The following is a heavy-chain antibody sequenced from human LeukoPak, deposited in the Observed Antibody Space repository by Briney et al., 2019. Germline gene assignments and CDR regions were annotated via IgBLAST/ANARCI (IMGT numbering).Heavy chain of an antibody. CDR2: MSYDGSDK. J-gene: IGHJ4*02. CDR1: GFTFSSYG. V-gene: IGHV3-30*03. CDR3: ASWKYSSSSSGAY. D-gene: IGHD6-6*01. Sequence: GGSLRLSCAASGFTFSSYGMHWVRQAPGKGLEWVAVMSYDGSDKYYADSVKGRFTISRGNSKNTLYLQMNILRPEDTAVYYCASWKYSSSSSGAYWGQGTLVTVSS.